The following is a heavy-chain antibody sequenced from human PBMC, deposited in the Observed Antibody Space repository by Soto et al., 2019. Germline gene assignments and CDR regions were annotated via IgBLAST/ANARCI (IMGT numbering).Heavy chain of an antibody. V-gene: IGHV3-64*04. CDR2: ISSNGGST. D-gene: IGHD1-26*01. CDR1: GFSFSSYA. Sequence: GGSLRLSCSASGFSFSSYATHWVRQAPGKGLEYVSAISSNGGSTYYADSVKGRFTISRDNSKNTLYLQMNSLRAEDTAVYYCAKDLVDGATSRPRWXDSWGQGSRVTVSS. J-gene: IGHJ5*01. CDR3: AKDLVDGATSRPRWXDS.